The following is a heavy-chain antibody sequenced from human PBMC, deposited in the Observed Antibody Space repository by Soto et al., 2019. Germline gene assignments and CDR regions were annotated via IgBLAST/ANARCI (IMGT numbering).Heavy chain of an antibody. D-gene: IGHD2-15*01. CDR3: AKAIEACSGGSCYSLYYYYYYGMDV. CDR1: GFTFSSYG. J-gene: IGHJ6*02. Sequence: GGSLRLSCAASGFTFSSYGMHWVRQAPGKGLEWVAVIWYDGSNKYYADSVKGRFTISRDNSKNTLYLQMNSLRAEDTAVYYCAKAIEACSGGSCYSLYYYYYYGMDVWGQGTTVTVS. V-gene: IGHV3-33*06. CDR2: IWYDGSNK.